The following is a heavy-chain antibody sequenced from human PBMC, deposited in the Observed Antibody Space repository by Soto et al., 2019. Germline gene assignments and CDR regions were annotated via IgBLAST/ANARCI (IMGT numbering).Heavy chain of an antibody. CDR3: PPHPWRIAVVVGSTAYFNP. Sequence: EGSLSVSFAASGFTFSHACLRWIIPAPLRVLPWVGRLKSKSDGGTTEYAAPVRGRFHISRDDSKNTLYMQMNSLNTEDTAVYYRPPHPWRIAVVVGSTAYFNPWGQGT. D-gene: IGHD2-15*01. J-gene: IGHJ5*02. CDR2: LKSKSDGGTT. V-gene: IGHV3-15*01. CDR1: GFTFSHAC.